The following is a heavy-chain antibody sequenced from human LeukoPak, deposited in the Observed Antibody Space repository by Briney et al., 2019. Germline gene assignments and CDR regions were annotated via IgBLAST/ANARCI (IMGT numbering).Heavy chain of an antibody. D-gene: IGHD3-10*01. CDR2: ISYDGSNK. V-gene: IGHV3-30*18. Sequence: PGGSLRLSCAASGFTFSGYSMNWVRQAPGKGLEWVAVISYDGSNKYYADSVKGRFTISRDNSKNTLYLQMNSLRAEDTAVYYCAKDIELLWFGESSQGYFDYWGQGTLVTVSS. CDR1: GFTFSGYS. J-gene: IGHJ4*02. CDR3: AKDIELLWFGESSQGYFDY.